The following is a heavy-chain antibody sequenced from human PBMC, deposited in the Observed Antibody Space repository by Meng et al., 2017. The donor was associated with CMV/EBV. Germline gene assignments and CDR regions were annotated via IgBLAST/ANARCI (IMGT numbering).Heavy chain of an antibody. Sequence: QWQLQQWGAGLLKPSETLSLTCAVYGGSFSGYYWSWIRQPPGKGLEWIGEINHSGSTNYNPSLKSRVTISVDTSKNQFSLKLSSVTAADTAVYYCARGVGATGKADYWGQGTLVTVSS. J-gene: IGHJ4*02. CDR1: GGSFSGYY. V-gene: IGHV4-34*01. CDR2: INHSGST. D-gene: IGHD1-26*01. CDR3: ARGVGATGKADY.